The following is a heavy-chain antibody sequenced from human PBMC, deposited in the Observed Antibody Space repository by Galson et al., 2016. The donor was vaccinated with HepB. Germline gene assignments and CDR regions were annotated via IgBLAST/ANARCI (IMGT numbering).Heavy chain of an antibody. V-gene: IGHV1-3*04. CDR2: INTGNGNI. J-gene: IGHJ4*02. CDR3: VRDLDIAAGSN. Sequence: SVKLSCKASGYTFTSYDMNWVRQAPGQRLEWMACINTGNGNIKYSQKFQGRVTSTRDTPASTADMELSSLRSEDTAVFYGVRDLDIAAGSNWGQGTLVTVSS. D-gene: IGHD6-13*01. CDR1: GYTFTSYD.